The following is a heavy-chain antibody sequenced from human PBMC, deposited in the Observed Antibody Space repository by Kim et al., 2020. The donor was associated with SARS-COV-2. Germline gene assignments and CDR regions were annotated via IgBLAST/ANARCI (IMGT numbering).Heavy chain of an antibody. J-gene: IGHJ4*02. CDR1: GYTFRSFG. D-gene: IGHD3-9*01. CDR3: ARDRGYEILTGSSL. Sequence: ASVKVSCQGSGYTFRSFGINWVRQAPGQGLEWMGWINPYNGNTDYSRRLQGRVTMTTDISTSTAYMELRSLRYDDTAVYYCARDRGYEILTGSSLWGQGT. V-gene: IGHV1-18*01. CDR2: INPYNGNT.